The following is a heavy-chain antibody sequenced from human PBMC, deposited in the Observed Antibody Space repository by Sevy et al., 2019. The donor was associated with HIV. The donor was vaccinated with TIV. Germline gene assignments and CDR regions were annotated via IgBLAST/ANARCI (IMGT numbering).Heavy chain of an antibody. D-gene: IGHD3-22*01. Sequence: GGSLRLSCVASGFTFSSYSMNWVRQAPGKGLEWVSSISSSSTYIYYADSVKGRFTISRDNAKNSLYLQMNSLRGEDTAVYYCARPDDSSGYYIEYFQHWGQGTLVTVSS. V-gene: IGHV3-21*01. CDR1: GFTFSSYS. J-gene: IGHJ1*01. CDR3: ARPDDSSGYYIEYFQH. CDR2: ISSSSTYI.